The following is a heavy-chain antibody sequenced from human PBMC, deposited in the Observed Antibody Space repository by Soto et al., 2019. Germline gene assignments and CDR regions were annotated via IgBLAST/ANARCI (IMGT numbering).Heavy chain of an antibody. D-gene: IGHD3-10*01. CDR3: AKDLGSGKNYYYYGMDV. Sequence: GGSLRLSCAASGFTFDDYTMHWVRQAPGKGLEWVSLISWDGGSTYYADSVKGRFTISRDNSKNSLYLQMNSLRTEDTALYYCAKDLGSGKNYYYYGMDVWGQGTTVTVSS. CDR2: ISWDGGST. V-gene: IGHV3-43*01. CDR1: GFTFDDYT. J-gene: IGHJ6*02.